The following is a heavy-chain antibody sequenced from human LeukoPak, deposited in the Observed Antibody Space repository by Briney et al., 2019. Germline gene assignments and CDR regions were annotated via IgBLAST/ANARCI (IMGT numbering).Heavy chain of an antibody. J-gene: IGHJ4*02. CDR1: GGTFNSFP. Sequence: GASVKVSCKASGGTFNSFPISWVRQAPGQGLEWMGGIISIFGTANYAQKFQGRVTITADESTGTAYMELSSLRSEDTAIYYCARAGAYDSSGYYYDVSFDYWGQGTLVTVSS. V-gene: IGHV1-69*13. CDR2: IISIFGTA. D-gene: IGHD3-22*01. CDR3: ARAGAYDSSGYYYDVSFDY.